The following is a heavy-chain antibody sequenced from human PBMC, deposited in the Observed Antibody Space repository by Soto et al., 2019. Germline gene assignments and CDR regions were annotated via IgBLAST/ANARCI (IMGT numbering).Heavy chain of an antibody. CDR3: TTDDQGAGSGGSPNAFDI. V-gene: IGHV3-15*01. D-gene: IGHD2-15*01. CDR2: IKSKTDGGTT. Sequence: EVQLVESGGGLVKPGGALRLSCAASGFTFSNAWMSWVRQAPGKGLEWVGRIKSKTDGGTTDYAAPVKGRFTISREDTKNTLYLQMNSPKTEDTAGYYCTTDDQGAGSGGSPNAFDIWGQGTMVTVSS. J-gene: IGHJ3*02. CDR1: GFTFSNAW.